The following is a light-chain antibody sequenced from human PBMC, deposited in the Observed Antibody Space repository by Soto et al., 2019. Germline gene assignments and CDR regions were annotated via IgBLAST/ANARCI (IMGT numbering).Light chain of an antibody. CDR3: QQYSNLIT. Sequence: DIQMTQSPSSLSASVGDRVTITCQAGQDVSNYLNWYQQKLGKAPKLLIYDASNLETGVPSRFSGSGSGTYFSFTISSLQPEDFATYYCQQYSNLITFGQGTRLEIK. V-gene: IGKV1-33*01. CDR1: QDVSNY. CDR2: DAS. J-gene: IGKJ5*01.